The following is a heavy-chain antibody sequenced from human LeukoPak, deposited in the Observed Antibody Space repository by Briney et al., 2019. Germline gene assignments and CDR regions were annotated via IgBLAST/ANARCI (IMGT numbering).Heavy chain of an antibody. J-gene: IGHJ6*02. D-gene: IGHD6-13*01. CDR2: IIPILSIA. CDR3: ARDVRIAALFYYYYGMDV. CDR1: GGTFSSYA. V-gene: IGHV1-69*04. Sequence: SVKVSCKASGGTFSSYAISWVRQAPGQGLEWMGRIIPILSIANYAQKFQGRVTITADKSTSTAYMELSSLRSEDTAVYYCARDVRIAALFYYYYGMDVWGQGTTVTVSS.